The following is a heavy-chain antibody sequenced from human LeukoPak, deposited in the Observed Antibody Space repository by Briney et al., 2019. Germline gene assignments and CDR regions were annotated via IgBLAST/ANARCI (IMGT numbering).Heavy chain of an antibody. D-gene: IGHD5-18*01. V-gene: IGHV3-23*01. CDR3: AKKGGYGYSYGY. Sequence: GGSLRLSCTASGFTFTSYAMHWVRQAPGKGLEWVSISDSDGSTYYADSVKGRFTISRDHSKNSLYLQMNSLRDEDTAVYYCAKKGGYGYSYGYWGQGTLVTVSS. CDR2: SDSDGST. CDR1: GFTFTSYA. J-gene: IGHJ4*02.